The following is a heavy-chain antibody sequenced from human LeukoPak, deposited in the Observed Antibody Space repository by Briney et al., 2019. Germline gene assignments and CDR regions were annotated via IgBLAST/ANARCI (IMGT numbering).Heavy chain of an antibody. CDR1: GFTFSSFE. CDR2: ISSSGSPI. D-gene: IGHD2-15*01. V-gene: IGHV3-48*03. CDR3: ASCRGGSCYSHRNDAFDI. J-gene: IGHJ3*02. Sequence: PGGSLRLSCAASGFTFSSFEMNWVRQAPGKGLEWVSYISSSGSPIYYADSVKGRFTISRDNAKNSLYLQMNSLRAEDTAVYYCASCRGGSCYSHRNDAFDIWGQGTMVTVSS.